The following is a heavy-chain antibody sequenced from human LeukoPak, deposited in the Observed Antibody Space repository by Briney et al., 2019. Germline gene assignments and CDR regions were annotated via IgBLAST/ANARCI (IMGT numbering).Heavy chain of an antibody. Sequence: SQTLSLTCALFGDSVSSDSATWNWVRQSPSRGLEWLVRTYYRSKWYNEYAVSVKSRITINPDTSKNQFSLQLNSVTPEDTAVYYCVRDGESANWYCDLWGRGTLVTVSS. D-gene: IGHD3-10*01. CDR3: VRDGESANWYCDL. CDR1: GDSVSSDSAT. V-gene: IGHV6-1*01. CDR2: TYYRSKWYN. J-gene: IGHJ2*01.